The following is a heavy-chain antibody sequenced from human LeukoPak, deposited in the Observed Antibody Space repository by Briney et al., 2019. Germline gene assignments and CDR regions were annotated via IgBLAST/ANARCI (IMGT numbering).Heavy chain of an antibody. CDR2: IYYSGST. Sequence: PPETLSLTCTVSGGSISSYYWSCIRQPPGKGLEWIGYIYYSGSTNYNPSLKSRVTISVDTSKNQFSLKLSSVTAADTAVYYCAGGFGEFPFDYWGQGTLVTVSS. CDR3: AGGFGEFPFDY. D-gene: IGHD3-10*01. J-gene: IGHJ4*02. V-gene: IGHV4-59*08. CDR1: GGSISSYY.